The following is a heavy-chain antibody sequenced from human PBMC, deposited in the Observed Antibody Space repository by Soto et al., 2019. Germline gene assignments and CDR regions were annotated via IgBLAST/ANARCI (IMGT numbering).Heavy chain of an antibody. CDR3: AKEWSYYYGMDV. J-gene: IGHJ6*02. CDR2: INPNSGGT. V-gene: IGHV1-2*02. D-gene: IGHD3-3*01. Sequence: GASVKVSCKASGYTITGYYLHWVRQAPGQGLEWMGWINPNSGGTNYAQKFQGRVTMTRDTSISTAYMELSRLRSDDTAVYYCAKEWSYYYGMDVWGQGTTVTVSS. CDR1: GYTITGYY.